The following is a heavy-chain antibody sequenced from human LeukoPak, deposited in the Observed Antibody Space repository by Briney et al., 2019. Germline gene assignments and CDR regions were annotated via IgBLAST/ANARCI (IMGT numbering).Heavy chain of an antibody. CDR1: GFTFSSYG. V-gene: IGHV3-30*02. Sequence: GGSLRLSCAASGFTFSSYGMHWVRQAPGKGLEWVAFIRYDGSNKYYADSVKGRFTISRDNSKNTLYLQMNSLRAEDTAVYYCAKDGIAAAAPFDYWGQGILVTVSS. CDR2: IRYDGSNK. J-gene: IGHJ4*02. CDR3: AKDGIAAAAPFDY. D-gene: IGHD6-13*01.